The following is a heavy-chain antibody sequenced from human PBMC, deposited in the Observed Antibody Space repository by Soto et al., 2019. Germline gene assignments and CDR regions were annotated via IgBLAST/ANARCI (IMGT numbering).Heavy chain of an antibody. CDR2: MWHEGIYK. D-gene: IGHD2-2*02. J-gene: IGHJ6*02. CDR1: GTRVSNNG. Sequence: SRRLSCPASGTRVSNNGMEWVRPAPDKALEWVALMWHEGIYKYSADSVKGRFTISRDASKNTLYLQMDSLRAEGTAVYYSASDGPAIPVAGINRRSMDGWGQGTTVTVSS. CDR3: ASDGPAIPVAGINRRSMDG. V-gene: IGHV3-33*01.